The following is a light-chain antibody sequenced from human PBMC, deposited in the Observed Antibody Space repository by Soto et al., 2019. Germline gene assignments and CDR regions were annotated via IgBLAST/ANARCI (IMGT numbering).Light chain of an antibody. Sequence: QSALTQPASVSGSPGQSITISCTGTSSGIGVYKYVYWYQQHPGKAPNLMIYEVSNRPSGVSNRFSGSKSGNTASLTISGLQAEDEADYYCSSYTSSSTVVFGGGTKLTVL. CDR3: SSYTSSSTVV. J-gene: IGLJ2*01. CDR1: SSGIGVYKY. V-gene: IGLV2-14*01. CDR2: EVS.